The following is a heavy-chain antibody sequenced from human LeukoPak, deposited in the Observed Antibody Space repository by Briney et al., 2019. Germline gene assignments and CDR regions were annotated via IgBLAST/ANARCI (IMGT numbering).Heavy chain of an antibody. V-gene: IGHV5-51*01. D-gene: IGHD3-10*01. J-gene: IGHJ4*02. CDR2: IYPGDSDT. Sequence: PGESLKISCKGSGYSFTTYWIGWVRQMPGKGLEWMGIIYPGDSDTRYNPSFQGQVTISVDKSISTAYLQWSSLKASDTAMYYCARLKVPSIFIYRGYFEKWGQGTLVTVSS. CDR1: GYSFTTYW. CDR3: ARLKVPSIFIYRGYFEK.